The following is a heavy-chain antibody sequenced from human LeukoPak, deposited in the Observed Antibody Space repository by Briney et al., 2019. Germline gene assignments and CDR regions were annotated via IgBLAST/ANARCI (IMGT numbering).Heavy chain of an antibody. Sequence: GGSLRLSCAASGFTFSTYWMHWVRQAPGKGLVWVSRISSDGSIAINADSVDGRFTVSRDNAKNTLYLQMNSLRVEDTAVYYSARADYGGNSAFHYWGQGTLVTVSS. CDR1: GFTFSTYW. J-gene: IGHJ4*01. CDR2: ISSDGSIA. V-gene: IGHV3-74*01. CDR3: ARADYGGNSAFHY. D-gene: IGHD4-23*01.